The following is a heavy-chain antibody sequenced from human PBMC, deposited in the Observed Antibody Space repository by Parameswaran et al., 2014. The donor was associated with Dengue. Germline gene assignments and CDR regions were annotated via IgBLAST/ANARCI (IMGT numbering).Heavy chain of an antibody. J-gene: IGHJ4*02. Sequence: VRQMPGKGLEWVAVISYDGSNKYYADSVKGRFTISRDNSKNTLYLQMNSLRAEDTAVYYCARDVGATRVYYFDYWGQGTLVTVSS. CDR3: ARDVGATRVYYFDY. CDR2: ISYDGSNK. V-gene: IGHV3-30-3*01. D-gene: IGHD1-26*01.